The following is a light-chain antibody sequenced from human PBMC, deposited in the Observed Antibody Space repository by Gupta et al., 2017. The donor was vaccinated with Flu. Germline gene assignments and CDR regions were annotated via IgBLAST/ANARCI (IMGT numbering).Light chain of an antibody. J-gene: IGLJ7*01. CDR1: GSNIGNNY. Sequence: SGSNIGNNYGSWHQPFPGTTPKLRIYDNNKRPSGIPDRFSGSKSDTSATLGITGLQTGDEADYYCGTWDNRLSAAVFGGGTQLTVL. CDR2: DNN. CDR3: GTWDNRLSAAV. V-gene: IGLV1-51*01.